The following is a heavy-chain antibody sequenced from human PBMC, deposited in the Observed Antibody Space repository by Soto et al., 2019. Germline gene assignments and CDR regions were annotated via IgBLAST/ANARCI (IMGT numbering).Heavy chain of an antibody. CDR1: GGSISSGDYY. D-gene: IGHD2-2*01. V-gene: IGHV4-30-4*01. J-gene: IGHJ5*02. CDR2: IYYSGST. Sequence: SETLSLTCTVSGGSISSGDYYWSWIRQPPGKGLEWIGYIYYSGSTYYNPSLKSRVTISVDTSKNQFSLKLSSVTAADTAVYYCARHEEGYCISTSCPNWFDPWGQGTLVTVSS. CDR3: ARHEEGYCISTSCPNWFDP.